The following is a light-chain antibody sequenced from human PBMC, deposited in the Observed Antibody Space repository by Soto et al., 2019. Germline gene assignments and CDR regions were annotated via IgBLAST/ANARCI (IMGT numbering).Light chain of an antibody. CDR3: QQYGSSPPWT. J-gene: IGKJ1*01. CDR2: GAS. V-gene: IGKV3-20*01. Sequence: EIVLTQSPATLSLPPGERATLSCRASQSVSSYLAWYQQKPGQAPRLLIYGASSRATGIPDRFSGSGSGTDFTLTISRLEPEDFAVYYCQQYGSSPPWTFGQGTKVDIK. CDR1: QSVSSY.